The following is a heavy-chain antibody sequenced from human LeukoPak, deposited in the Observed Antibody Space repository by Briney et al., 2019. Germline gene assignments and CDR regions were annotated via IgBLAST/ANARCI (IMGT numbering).Heavy chain of an antibody. Sequence: ASVTVSCKASGYTFTGYYIHWVRQAPGQGLEWMGWINPNSGGTNYAQKFQGRVTMTRDTSISTAYMELSRLRSDDTAVYYCARDAPGIAAAGTDGTDNWGQGTLVTVSS. J-gene: IGHJ4*02. CDR3: ARDAPGIAAAGTDGTDN. CDR2: INPNSGGT. CDR1: GYTFTGYY. V-gene: IGHV1-2*02. D-gene: IGHD6-13*01.